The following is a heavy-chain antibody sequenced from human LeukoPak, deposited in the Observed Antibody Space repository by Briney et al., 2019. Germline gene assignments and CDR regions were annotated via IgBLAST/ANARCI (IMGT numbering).Heavy chain of an antibody. CDR2: IGSSLSTI. D-gene: IGHD6-13*01. J-gene: IGHJ4*02. Sequence: PGGSLRLSCAASGFTFSNYAMNWVRQAPGKGLEWVSYIGSSLSTIYYADSVKGRFTISRDNAKNLLYLQMKSLRAEDTAVYYCARDIGIEAVWGQGTLVTVSS. V-gene: IGHV3-48*01. CDR1: GFTFSNYA. CDR3: ARDIGIEAV.